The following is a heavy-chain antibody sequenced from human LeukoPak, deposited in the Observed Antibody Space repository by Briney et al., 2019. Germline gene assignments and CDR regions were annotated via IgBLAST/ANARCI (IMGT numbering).Heavy chain of an antibody. CDR3: ARVLSEYYDFWSGSYYYYYYMDV. Sequence: SETLSLTCTVSGGSISSGGYYWSWIRQHPGKGLEWIGYIYYSGSTYYNPSLKSRATISVDTSKNQFSLKLSSVTAADTAVYYCARVLSEYYDFWSGSYYYYYYMDVWGKGTTVTVSS. J-gene: IGHJ6*03. V-gene: IGHV4-31*03. CDR2: IYYSGST. CDR1: GGSISSGGYY. D-gene: IGHD3-3*01.